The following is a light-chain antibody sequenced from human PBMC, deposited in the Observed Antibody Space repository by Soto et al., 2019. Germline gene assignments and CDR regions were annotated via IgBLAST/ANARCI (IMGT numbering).Light chain of an antibody. CDR1: QTVSFSS. CDR3: QQFGSTFVT. Sequence: EIVLTQSPGTLSLSPGEGASLSCRASQTVSFSSLAWYQQKPGQAPRLLIYGTVSRATGIPDRFSGSGSGTAFTLTISRLEPEDFAVYYCQQFGSTFVTFGQGTKVDFK. J-gene: IGKJ1*01. CDR2: GTV. V-gene: IGKV3-20*01.